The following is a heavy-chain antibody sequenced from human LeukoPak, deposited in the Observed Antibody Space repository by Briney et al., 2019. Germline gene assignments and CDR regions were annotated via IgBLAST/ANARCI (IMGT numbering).Heavy chain of an antibody. V-gene: IGHV3-53*01. CDR1: GFTVSSNY. CDR3: AKAYCSSTSCYIHDAFDI. Sequence: GGSLRLSCAASGFTVSSNYMSWVRQAPGKGLEWVSVIYTGGSVYYADSVKGRFTVSRDNSKNTLYLQMNSLRAEDTAVYYCAKAYCSSTSCYIHDAFDIWGQGTMVTVSS. J-gene: IGHJ3*02. D-gene: IGHD2-2*02. CDR2: IYTGGSV.